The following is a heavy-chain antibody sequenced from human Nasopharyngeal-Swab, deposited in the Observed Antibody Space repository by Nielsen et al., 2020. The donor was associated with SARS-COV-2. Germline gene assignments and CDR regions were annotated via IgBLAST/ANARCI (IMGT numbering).Heavy chain of an antibody. Sequence: GESLKISCTTSGFTFGDYGMSWVRQGPGKGLEWVSAISGSGGSSYYADSVKGRFTISRDNSKNTLYLQINSLRAEDTAVYYCAKDRVPMIVVVIPYAFDIWGQGTMVTVSS. CDR1: GFTFGDYG. V-gene: IGHV3-23*01. J-gene: IGHJ3*02. D-gene: IGHD3-22*01. CDR3: AKDRVPMIVVVIPYAFDI. CDR2: ISGSGGSS.